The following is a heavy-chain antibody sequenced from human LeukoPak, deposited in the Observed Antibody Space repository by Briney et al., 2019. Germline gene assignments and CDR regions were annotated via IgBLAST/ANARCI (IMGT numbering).Heavy chain of an antibody. CDR2: IIPILGIA. J-gene: IGHJ4*02. CDR1: GGTFSSYT. Sequence: SVKLSCKASGGTFSSYTISWVRQAPGQGLEWMGRIIPILGIANYAQKFQGRVTITADKSTSTAYMELSSLRSEDTAVYYCARDDEDSSGYYYQFDYWGQGTLVTVSS. D-gene: IGHD3-22*01. V-gene: IGHV1-69*04. CDR3: ARDDEDSSGYYYQFDY.